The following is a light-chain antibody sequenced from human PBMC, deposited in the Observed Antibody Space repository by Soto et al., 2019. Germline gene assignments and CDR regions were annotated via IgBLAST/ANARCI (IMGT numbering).Light chain of an antibody. CDR2: DTF. Sequence: EIVLTQSPGTLSLSPGERATLSCRASQSVSSSYLAWYQQKPGQAPRLLVYDTFNRATGIPTRFSGSVSGPDFSLTISGLEPEDSAVYYCQQRSTWPTFGQGTKVDIK. J-gene: IGKJ1*01. CDR1: QSVSSSY. CDR3: QQRSTWPT. V-gene: IGKV3-11*01.